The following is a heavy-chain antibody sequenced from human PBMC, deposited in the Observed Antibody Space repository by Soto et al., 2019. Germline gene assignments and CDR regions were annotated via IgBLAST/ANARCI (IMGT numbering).Heavy chain of an antibody. D-gene: IGHD2-15*01. V-gene: IGHV1-18*04. CDR1: GYTFTSYG. J-gene: IGHJ5*02. CDR3: ARRDCSGGSCYGWFDP. Sequence: ASVKVSCKASGYTFTSYGISWVRQAPGQGLEWMGWISAYNGNTNYAQKLQGRVTMTTDTSTSTAYMELRSLRSDDTAVYYCARRDCSGGSCYGWFDPWSQGTLVTVSS. CDR2: ISAYNGNT.